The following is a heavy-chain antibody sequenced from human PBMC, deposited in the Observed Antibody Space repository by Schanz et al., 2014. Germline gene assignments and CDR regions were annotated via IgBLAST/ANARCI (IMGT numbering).Heavy chain of an antibody. CDR3: AKGRFGELSAFDI. CDR1: GFTLSNYA. CDR2: IGVDGTTT. Sequence: EMQLLESGGGLAQPGGSLRLSCAASGFTLSNYAMSWVRQAPGKGLEWVSVIGVDGTTTYYADSVKGRFTISRDNSKNTLYLQMNSLRPEDTTVYYCAKGRFGELSAFDIWGQGTMVTVSS. V-gene: IGHV3-23*01. J-gene: IGHJ3*02. D-gene: IGHD3-10*01.